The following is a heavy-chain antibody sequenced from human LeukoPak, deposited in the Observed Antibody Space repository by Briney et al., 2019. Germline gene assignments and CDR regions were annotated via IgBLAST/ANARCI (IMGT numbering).Heavy chain of an antibody. D-gene: IGHD5-18*01. CDR1: GFTFSTYW. J-gene: IGHJ5*01. CDR2: IHYDGTYT. Sequence: GGSLRLSCAASGFTFSTYWMHWVRQIPGKGLVWLSRIHYDGTYTTYVDSVRGRFTISTDNTKSTLYLQMNSLRADDTAVYYCARGAEGHNYGELDSWGQGTLVTVSS. CDR3: ARGAEGHNYGELDS. V-gene: IGHV3-74*01.